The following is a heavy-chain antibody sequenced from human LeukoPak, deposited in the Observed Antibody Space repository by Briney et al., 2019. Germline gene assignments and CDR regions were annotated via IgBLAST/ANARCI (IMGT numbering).Heavy chain of an antibody. Sequence: SETLSLTCTVPGGSISSYYWSWIRQPPGKGLEWIGYIYYSGSTNYNPSLKSRVTISVDTSKNQFSLKLSSVTAADTAVYYCAREPRIAGYFDYWGQGTLVTVSS. J-gene: IGHJ4*02. CDR3: AREPRIAGYFDY. CDR2: IYYSGST. V-gene: IGHV4-59*01. CDR1: GGSISSYY. D-gene: IGHD6-13*01.